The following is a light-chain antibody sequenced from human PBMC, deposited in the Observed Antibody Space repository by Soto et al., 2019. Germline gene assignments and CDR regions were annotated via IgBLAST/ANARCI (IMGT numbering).Light chain of an antibody. CDR2: AAS. J-gene: IGKJ4*01. V-gene: IGKV1-9*01. Sequence: IQLTQSPSSLSACVGDSVTITCRASQGIGRYLAWYQQKPGRAPQLLISAASTLQSGVPSRFSGSGSGTHFTLVISSLQPEDFATYYCQQLNTYPVTFGGGTKVDI. CDR1: QGIGRY. CDR3: QQLNTYPVT.